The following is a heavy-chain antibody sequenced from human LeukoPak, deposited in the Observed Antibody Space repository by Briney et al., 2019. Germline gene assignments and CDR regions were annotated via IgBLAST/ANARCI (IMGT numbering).Heavy chain of an antibody. CDR1: GFTVSSNY. V-gene: IGHV3-66*01. Sequence: GGSLRLSCAVSGFTVSSNYMSWVRQAPGKGLEWSSVIYSGGSAYYPDSVKGRFTISRDNSNNTLYLQMSSLRAEDTAVYYCVGGVPSGPLDIWGQGTMVTVSS. J-gene: IGHJ3*02. CDR3: VGGVPSGPLDI. CDR2: IYSGGSA. D-gene: IGHD6-19*01.